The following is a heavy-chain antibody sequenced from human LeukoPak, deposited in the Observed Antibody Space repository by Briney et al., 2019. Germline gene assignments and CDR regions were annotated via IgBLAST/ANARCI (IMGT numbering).Heavy chain of an antibody. CDR1: GYTFSSYS. Sequence: ASVKVSCKSSGYTFSSYSISWVRQAPGQGLEWMGWVTPYNGDTNYAQKLHGRVTMTTDTSTNTARMELRSLTSDDTAVYYCARPSGSYFSSFDYWGQRTLVTVSS. D-gene: IGHD1-26*01. CDR3: ARPSGSYFSSFDY. CDR2: VTPYNGDT. J-gene: IGHJ4*02. V-gene: IGHV1-18*01.